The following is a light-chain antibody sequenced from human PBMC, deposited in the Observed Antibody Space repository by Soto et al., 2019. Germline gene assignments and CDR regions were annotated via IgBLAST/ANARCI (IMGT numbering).Light chain of an antibody. J-gene: IGKJ4*01. CDR2: DAS. V-gene: IGKV1-5*01. CDR1: QSISKY. CDR3: QQYNSYPLT. Sequence: DIQMTQSPSTLSSSLGDTVTISCRASQSISKYLAWYQRKPGKAPKPLIYDASNWGSGVPSRFSGSGSGTEFTLTISSLQPDDFATYYCQQYNSYPLTFGGGTKVEIK.